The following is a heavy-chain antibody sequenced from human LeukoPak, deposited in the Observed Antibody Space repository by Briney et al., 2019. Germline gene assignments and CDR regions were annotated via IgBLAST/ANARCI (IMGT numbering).Heavy chain of an antibody. D-gene: IGHD3-22*01. Sequence: GSSVKVSCKASGGTXSSYAISWVRQAPGQGLEWMGRSIPILGIANYAQKFQGRVTITADKSTSTAYMELSSLRSEDTAVYYCARGEGGYDSSGYYPFDYWGQGTLVTVSS. CDR1: GGTXSSYA. V-gene: IGHV1-69*04. CDR3: ARGEGGYDSSGYYPFDY. J-gene: IGHJ4*02. CDR2: SIPILGIA.